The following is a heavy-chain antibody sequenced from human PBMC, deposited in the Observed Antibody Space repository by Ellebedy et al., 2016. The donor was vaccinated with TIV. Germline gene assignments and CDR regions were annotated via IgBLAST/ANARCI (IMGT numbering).Heavy chain of an antibody. CDR1: GGSISSYY. J-gene: IGHJ4*02. D-gene: IGHD6-19*01. CDR3: ATVGLGVAGSIGY. CDR2: IYTSGST. V-gene: IGHV4-4*07. Sequence: SETLSLXXTVSGGSISSYYWSWIRQPAGKGLEWIGRIYTSGSTNYNPSLKSRVTMSVDTSKNQISLKVSSVTAAGTAVYYCATVGLGVAGSIGYWGQGTPVTVSS.